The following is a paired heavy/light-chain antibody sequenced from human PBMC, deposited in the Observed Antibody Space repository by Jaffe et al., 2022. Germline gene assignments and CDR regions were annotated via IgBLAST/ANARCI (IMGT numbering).Light chain of an antibody. V-gene: IGKV4-1*01. CDR3: QQYFSIPLT. J-gene: IGKJ4*01. CDR1: QSVLYSSNNKNY. Sequence: DIVMTQSPDSLAVSLGERATINCKSSQSVLYSSNNKNYLAWYQQKPGQPPQLLIYWASTRESGVPDRFMGSGSGTDFTLTISSLQAEDVAVYYCQQYFSIPLTFGGGTKVEIK. CDR2: WAS.
Heavy chain of an antibody. V-gene: IGHV3-23*01. CDR3: AKDRRSDCIGGSCYPPTN. CDR2: ISNSGGST. Sequence: EVQLLESGGGLVQPGGSLRLSCAASGFTFSSYAMNWVRQAPGQGLEWVSAISNSGGSTYYADSVKGRFTIARDNSKNTLYLQMNSLRAEDTAVYYCAKDRRSDCIGGSCYPPTNWGQGTLVTVSS. D-gene: IGHD2-15*01. CDR1: GFTFSSYA. J-gene: IGHJ4*02.